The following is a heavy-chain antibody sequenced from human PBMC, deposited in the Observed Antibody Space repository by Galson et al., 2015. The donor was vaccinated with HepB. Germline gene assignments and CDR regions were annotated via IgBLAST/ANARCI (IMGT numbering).Heavy chain of an antibody. CDR2: IWYDGSNE. V-gene: IGHV3-33*01. D-gene: IGHD2/OR15-2a*01. Sequence: SLRLSCAASGFIFSKSDMHWVRQAPGKGLEWVEVIWYDGSNENYADSVKGRFTVSRDNSNNTLYLQMNSLRAEDTAVYYCAREISDWGQGTLVTVSS. J-gene: IGHJ4*02. CDR3: AREISD. CDR1: GFIFSKSD.